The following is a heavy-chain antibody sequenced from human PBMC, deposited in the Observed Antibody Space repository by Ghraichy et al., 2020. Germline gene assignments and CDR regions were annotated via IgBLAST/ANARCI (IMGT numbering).Heavy chain of an antibody. Sequence: LSLTCAASGFTFSSYWMSWVRQAPGKGLEWVANIKQDGSEKYYVDSVKGRFTISRDNAKNSLYLQMNSLRAEDTAVYYCARDGRYAYYFDSSGSFDAYDIWGQGTMVTVSS. J-gene: IGHJ3*02. CDR2: IKQDGSEK. V-gene: IGHV3-7*03. CDR3: ARDGRYAYYFDSSGSFDAYDI. D-gene: IGHD3-22*01. CDR1: GFTFSSYW.